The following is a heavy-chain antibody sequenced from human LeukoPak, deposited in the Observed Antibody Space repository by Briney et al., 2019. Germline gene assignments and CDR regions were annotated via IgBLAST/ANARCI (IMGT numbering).Heavy chain of an antibody. D-gene: IGHD3-22*01. V-gene: IGHV3-23*01. CDR2: ISGSGGST. Sequence: GGSLRLSCAASGFTFSSYAMSWVRQAPGKGLEWVSAISGSGGSTYYADSVKGRFTISRDNSKNTLYLQMNSLRGEDTAVYHCARVVVDSSGYSNGFDIWGQGTKVTVSS. CDR1: GFTFSSYA. CDR3: ARVVVDSSGYSNGFDI. J-gene: IGHJ3*02.